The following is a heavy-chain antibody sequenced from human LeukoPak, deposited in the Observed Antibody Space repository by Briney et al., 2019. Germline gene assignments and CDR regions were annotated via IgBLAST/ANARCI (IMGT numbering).Heavy chain of an antibody. CDR3: AKDLGHYYGSGGFDY. D-gene: IGHD3-10*01. V-gene: IGHV3-21*01. CDR2: ISSSSSYI. J-gene: IGHJ4*02. Sequence: GGSLRLSCAASGFTFSSYSMNWVRQAPGKGLEWVSSISSSSSYIYYADSVKGRFTISRDNAKNSLYLQMNSLRAEDTAVYYCAKDLGHYYGSGGFDYWGQGNLVTVSS. CDR1: GFTFSSYS.